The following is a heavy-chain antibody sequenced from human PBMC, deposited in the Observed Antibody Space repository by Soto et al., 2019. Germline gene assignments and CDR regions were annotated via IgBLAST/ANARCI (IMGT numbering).Heavy chain of an antibody. CDR1: GGSISRYY. CDR3: ARGSGDTTPFDY. Sequence: QVQLQESGPGLVKPSETLSLTCTVSGGSISRYYWSWIRQSPGKGLEWIGYIYYSGSTKSNPSLKSRVTISVDTSKNQFSLKLSSVTAADTAVYYCARGSGDTTPFDYWGQGTLVTVSS. J-gene: IGHJ4*02. V-gene: IGHV4-59*01. CDR2: IYYSGST. D-gene: IGHD1-26*01.